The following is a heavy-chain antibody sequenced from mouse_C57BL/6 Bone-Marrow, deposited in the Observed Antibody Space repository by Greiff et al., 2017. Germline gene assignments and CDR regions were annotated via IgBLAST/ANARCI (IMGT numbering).Heavy chain of an antibody. V-gene: IGHV5-6*02. CDR2: ISSGGSYT. J-gene: IGHJ1*03. Sequence: EVKLMESGGDLVKPGGSLKLSCAASGFTFSSYGMSWVRQTPDKRLEWVATISSGGSYTYYPDSVKGRFTISRDNAKNTLYLQMSSLKSEDTAMYYCARRGDGRDWYCDVWGTGTTVTVSS. CDR3: ARRGDGRDWYCDV. CDR1: GFTFSSYG.